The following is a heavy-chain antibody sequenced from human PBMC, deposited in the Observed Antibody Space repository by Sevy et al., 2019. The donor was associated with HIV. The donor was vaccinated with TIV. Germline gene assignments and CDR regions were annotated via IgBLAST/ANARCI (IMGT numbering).Heavy chain of an antibody. J-gene: IGHJ3*02. Sequence: GGSLRLSCAASGFSFNNYAMNWVRQAPGKGLEWVSTIYGGIAGNDVIYDAGSVRGAFTISRDNSKNTLYLQMNSLRAEDTAVYYCAGGRYDSSGSFDAFDIWGQGTLVTVSS. D-gene: IGHD3-22*01. V-gene: IGHV3-23*01. CDR3: AGGRYDSSGSFDAFDI. CDR1: GFSFNNYA. CDR2: IYGGIAGNDVI.